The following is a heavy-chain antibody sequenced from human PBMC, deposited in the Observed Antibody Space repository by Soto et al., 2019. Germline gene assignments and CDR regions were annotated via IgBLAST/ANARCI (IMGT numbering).Heavy chain of an antibody. CDR3: AGTSGTFYTPIDY. CDR2: IYYSGST. J-gene: IGHJ4*02. Sequence: SETLSLTCTVSGGSISSYYWSWIRQPPGKGLEWIGYIYYSGSTNYNPSLKSRVTISVDTSKNQFSLKLSSVTAADTAVYYCAGTSGTFYTPIDYWGKGTLVTVSS. D-gene: IGHD2-2*02. CDR1: GGSISSYY. V-gene: IGHV4-59*08.